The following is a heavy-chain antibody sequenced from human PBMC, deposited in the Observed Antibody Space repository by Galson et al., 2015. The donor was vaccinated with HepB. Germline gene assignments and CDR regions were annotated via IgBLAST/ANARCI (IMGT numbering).Heavy chain of an antibody. CDR3: ARDIGRFGYYDFWSSYIGV. Sequence: SETLSLTCTVSGYSISSGYYWGWIRQPPGKGLEWIGSISHTGSTYYNPSLKSRVTMSVDTSKNQFSLKLSSVTAADTAVYYCARDIGRFGYYDFWSSYIGVWGKGTTVTVSS. CDR1: GYSISSGYY. D-gene: IGHD3-3*01. J-gene: IGHJ6*04. CDR2: ISHTGST. V-gene: IGHV4-38-2*02.